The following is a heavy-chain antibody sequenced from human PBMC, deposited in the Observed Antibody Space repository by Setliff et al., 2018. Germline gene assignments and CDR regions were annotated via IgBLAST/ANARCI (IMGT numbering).Heavy chain of an antibody. CDR1: GFTFSSYS. CDR2: ISSSSSTI. V-gene: IGHV3-48*02. CDR3: TKVLDTTGYYYFDF. Sequence: GGSLRLSCAASGFTFSSYSMNWVRQAPGKGLEWVSYISSSSSTIYYADSVKGRFTISRDNAKNSLFLQMDSLRDEDTAVYYCTKVLDTTGYYYFDFWGQGTLVTVSS. J-gene: IGHJ4*02. D-gene: IGHD3-22*01.